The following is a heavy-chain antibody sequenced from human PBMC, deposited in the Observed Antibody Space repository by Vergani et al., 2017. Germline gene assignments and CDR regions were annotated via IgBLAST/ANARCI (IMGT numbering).Heavy chain of an antibody. CDR2: ISYDGSNK. Sequence: QVQLVESGGGVVQPGRSLRLSCAASGFTFSSSGMHWVRQAPGKGLEWVAVISYDGSNKYYADSVKGRFTISRDNSKNTLYLQMNSLRAEDTAVYYCAKDSEGSSGYYYTFGDYWGQGTLVTVSS. CDR3: AKDSEGSSGYYYTFGDY. J-gene: IGHJ4*02. V-gene: IGHV3-30*18. D-gene: IGHD3-22*01. CDR1: GFTFSSSG.